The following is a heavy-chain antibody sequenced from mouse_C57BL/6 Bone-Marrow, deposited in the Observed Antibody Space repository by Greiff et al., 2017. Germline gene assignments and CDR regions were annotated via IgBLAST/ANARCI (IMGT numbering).Heavy chain of an antibody. CDR1: GFSLTSYG. CDR3: ASYYYGSSPRFAY. J-gene: IGHJ3*01. Sequence: VQLVESGPGLVAPSQSLSITCTVSGFSLTSYGVDWVRQSPGKGLEWLGVIWGVGSTNYNSALKSRLSIRKDNSKSEVFLKMNSLQADDTAMYYGASYYYGSSPRFAYWGQGTLVTVSA. V-gene: IGHV2-6*01. CDR2: IWGVGST. D-gene: IGHD1-1*01.